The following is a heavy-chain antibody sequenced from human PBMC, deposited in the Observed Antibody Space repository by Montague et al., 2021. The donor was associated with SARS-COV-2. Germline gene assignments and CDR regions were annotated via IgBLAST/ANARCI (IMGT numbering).Heavy chain of an antibody. J-gene: IGHJ6*03. D-gene: IGHD1-1*01. V-gene: IGHV4-59*01. CDR3: ASHPQGYRYFYDLDV. Sequence: SETLSLTCTVSGGSISSYYWSWVRQPPGKGLEWIGYLYYSESTNYNPSLKSRVTISVDTSKNQFSLRLNSVTAADTAVYYCASHPQGYRYFYDLDVWGKGTTVTVSS. CDR2: LYYSEST. CDR1: GGSISSYY.